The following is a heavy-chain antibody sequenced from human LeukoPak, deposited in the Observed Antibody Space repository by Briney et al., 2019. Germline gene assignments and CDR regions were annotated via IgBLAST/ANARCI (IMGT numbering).Heavy chain of an antibody. CDR1: GDSISSYY. V-gene: IGHV4-4*08. J-gene: IGHJ6*03. Sequence: SETLSLTCTVSGDSISSYYWSWIRQPPGKGLEWIGYVYTSGSTNYNPSLKSRVTISVDTSKNQFSLKLSSVTAADTAVYYCAGHAYYYYMDVWGKGTTVTVSS. CDR2: VYTSGST. CDR3: AGHAYYYYMDV.